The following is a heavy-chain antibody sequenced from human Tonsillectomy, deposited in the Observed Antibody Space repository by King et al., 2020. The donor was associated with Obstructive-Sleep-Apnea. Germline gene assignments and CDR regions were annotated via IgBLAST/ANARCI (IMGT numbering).Heavy chain of an antibody. CDR1: GFTVSSNY. J-gene: IGHJ4*02. Sequence: VQLVESGGGLVQPGGSLRLSCAASGFTVSSNYMSWVRQAPGKGLEWVSVIYSGGSTYYADSVKGRFTISRHNSKNTLYLQMNSLRAEDTAVYYCARVDYYGSGSYFSYWGQGTLVTVSS. V-gene: IGHV3-53*04. CDR2: IYSGGST. D-gene: IGHD3-10*01. CDR3: ARVDYYGSGSYFSY.